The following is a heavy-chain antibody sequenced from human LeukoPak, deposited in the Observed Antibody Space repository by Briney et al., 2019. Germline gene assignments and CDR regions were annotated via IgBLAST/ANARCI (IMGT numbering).Heavy chain of an antibody. CDR2: IWYDGSNK. V-gene: IGHV3-33*06. CDR3: AKDRGYYDSSGYFDY. CDR1: GFTFSSYG. J-gene: IGHJ4*02. Sequence: GGSLRLSCAASGFTFSSYGMHWVRQAPGKGLEWVAVIWYDGSNKYYADSAKGRFTISRDNSKNTLYLQMNSLRAEDTAVYYCAKDRGYYDSSGYFDYWGQGTLVTVSS. D-gene: IGHD3-22*01.